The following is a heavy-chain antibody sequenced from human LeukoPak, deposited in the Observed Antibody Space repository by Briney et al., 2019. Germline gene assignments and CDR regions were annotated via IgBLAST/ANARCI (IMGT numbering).Heavy chain of an antibody. V-gene: IGHV4-4*07. CDR2: IYTSGST. CDR1: GGSISSYY. J-gene: IGHJ4*02. Sequence: SETLSLTCTVSGGSISSYYWSWIRQPAGKGLEWIGRIYTSGSTNYNPSLKSRVTISVDRSKNQFSLKLSSVTAADTAVYYCARGHCSGGSCYPFDYWGQGTLVTVSS. CDR3: ARGHCSGGSCYPFDY. D-gene: IGHD2-15*01.